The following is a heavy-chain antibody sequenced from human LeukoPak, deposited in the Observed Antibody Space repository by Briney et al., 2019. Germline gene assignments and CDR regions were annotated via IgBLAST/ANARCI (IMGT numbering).Heavy chain of an antibody. V-gene: IGHV4-39*01. Sequence: PSETLSLTCTVSGGSVGSSDSYWVWLRQPPGKGLEWVGSIYYGGTTHYSPSLKSRLTISADTSRNQFSLSLTSVTAADTAVYFCARRGLVVIPVWGQGTLVTVSS. J-gene: IGHJ4*02. CDR1: GGSVGSSDSY. CDR2: IYYGGTT. D-gene: IGHD2-21*01. CDR3: ARRGLVVIPV.